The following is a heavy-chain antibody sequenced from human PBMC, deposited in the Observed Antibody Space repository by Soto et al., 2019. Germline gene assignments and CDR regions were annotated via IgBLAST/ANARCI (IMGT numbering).Heavy chain of an antibody. Sequence: PSETLSLTCAVSGGSISSSNWWSWVRQPPGKGLEWIGEIYHSGSTNYNPSLKSRVTISVDKSKNQFSLKLSSVTAADTAVYYCARSRPETQRDIAVAGTWDYYYYGMDVWGQGTTVTVSS. CDR2: IYHSGST. CDR3: ARSRPETQRDIAVAGTWDYYYYGMDV. V-gene: IGHV4-4*02. CDR1: GGSISSSNW. D-gene: IGHD6-19*01. J-gene: IGHJ6*02.